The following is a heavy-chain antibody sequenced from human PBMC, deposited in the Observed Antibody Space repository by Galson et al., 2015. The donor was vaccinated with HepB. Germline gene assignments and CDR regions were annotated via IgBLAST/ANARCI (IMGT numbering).Heavy chain of an antibody. Sequence: SETLSLTCSVSGASISSYSWSWIRQPAGKGLEWIGRFYPSGSTNYNPSLGSRISMSVDTSKNQFSLKLSSVTAADTAVYYCARDLKGVADIITYYHYMDVWGKGTTVTVSS. CDR1: GASISSYS. D-gene: IGHD3-10*01. J-gene: IGHJ6*03. CDR3: ARDLKGVADIITYYHYMDV. V-gene: IGHV4-4*07. CDR2: FYPSGST.